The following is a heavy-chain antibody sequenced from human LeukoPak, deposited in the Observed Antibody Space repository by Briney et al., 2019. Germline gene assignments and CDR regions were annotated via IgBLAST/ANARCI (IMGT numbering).Heavy chain of an antibody. CDR1: GFTFDDYG. Sequence: GGSLRLSCAASGFTFDDYGMSWVRQAPGKGLEWVCGINWNGGSTGYADSVKGRFTISRDNAKNSLYLQMNSLRAEDTALYYCARDVPYDFWSGYSFDYWGQGTLVTVSS. J-gene: IGHJ4*02. V-gene: IGHV3-20*04. CDR2: INWNGGST. D-gene: IGHD3-3*01. CDR3: ARDVPYDFWSGYSFDY.